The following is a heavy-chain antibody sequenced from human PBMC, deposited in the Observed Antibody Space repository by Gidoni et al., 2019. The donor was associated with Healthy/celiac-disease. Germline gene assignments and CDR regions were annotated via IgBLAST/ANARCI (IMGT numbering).Heavy chain of an antibody. D-gene: IGHD3-10*01. Sequence: QVQLQESGPGLVKPSQTLSLTCTVSGGSISSGGYYWSWIRQHPGKGLEWIGYIYSSRSTYYNPSLKSRVTISVDTSKNQFSLKLSSVTAADTAVYYCARDQDYYGSGKFDYYGMDVWGQGTTVTVSS. CDR2: IYSSRST. J-gene: IGHJ6*02. CDR1: GGSISSGGYY. CDR3: ARDQDYYGSGKFDYYGMDV. V-gene: IGHV4-31*03.